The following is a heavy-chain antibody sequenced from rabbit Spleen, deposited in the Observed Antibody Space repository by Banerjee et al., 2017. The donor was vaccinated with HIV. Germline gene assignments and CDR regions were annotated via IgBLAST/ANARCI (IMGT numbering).Heavy chain of an antibody. CDR1: GFSFSGSYW. Sequence: QQQLEESGGGLVKPEGSLTLTCTASGFSFSGSYWMSWVRQAPGKGLEWIGCIYGDSSGSTYYANWAKGRFTISKTSSTTVTLQMTGLTAADTATYFCARDLASVVGWNFALWGQGTLVTVS. V-gene: IGHV1S45*01. CDR2: IYGDSSGST. CDR3: ARDLASVVGWNFAL. D-gene: IGHD3-1*01. J-gene: IGHJ4*01.